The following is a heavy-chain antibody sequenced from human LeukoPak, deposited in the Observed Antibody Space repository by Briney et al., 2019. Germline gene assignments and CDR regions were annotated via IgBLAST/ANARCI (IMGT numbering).Heavy chain of an antibody. CDR3: TRGKVVAGTPGQNSWDH. D-gene: IGHD6-19*01. V-gene: IGHV4-4*07. CDR2: IYTSGST. CDR1: GGSISSYY. Sequence: PSETLSLTCTVSGGSISSYYWSWIRQPPGKGLEWIGRIYTSGSTNYNPSLKSRVTMSVDTSKNQFSLKLSSVTAADTAVYYYTRGKVVAGTPGQNSWDHWGQGTLVIVSS. J-gene: IGHJ4*02.